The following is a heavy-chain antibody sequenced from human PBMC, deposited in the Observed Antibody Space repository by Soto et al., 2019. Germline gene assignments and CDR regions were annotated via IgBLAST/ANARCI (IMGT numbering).Heavy chain of an antibody. CDR1: GFTFSNYD. Sequence: EVQLLESGGGLVQPGGSLRLSCAASGFTFSNYDMSWVRQAPGKGLEWVSFIHSRDGSTKYADSVKGRFTISRDNSKNMLYLQMNSLRADDTAVYYCASWLHVARWGQGILVTVSS. J-gene: IGHJ1*01. CDR3: ASWLHVAR. CDR2: IHSRDGST. D-gene: IGHD3-22*01. V-gene: IGHV3-23*01.